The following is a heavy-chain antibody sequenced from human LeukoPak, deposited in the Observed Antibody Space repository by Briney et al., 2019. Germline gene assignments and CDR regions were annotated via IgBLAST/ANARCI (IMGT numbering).Heavy chain of an antibody. D-gene: IGHD6-13*01. Sequence: GGSLRLSCAASGFTFSSYAMSWVRQAPGKGLEWVSAISGSGGSTYYADSVKGRFTISRDNSKNTLYLQMNSLRAEDTAVYYCASGYSSSWNYYYYMDVWGKGTTVTVSS. J-gene: IGHJ6*03. CDR3: ASGYSSSWNYYYYMDV. V-gene: IGHV3-23*01. CDR1: GFTFSSYA. CDR2: ISGSGGST.